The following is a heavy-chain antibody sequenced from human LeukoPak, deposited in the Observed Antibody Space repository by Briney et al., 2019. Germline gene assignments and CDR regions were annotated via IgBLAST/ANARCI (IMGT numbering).Heavy chain of an antibody. Sequence: ASVKVSCKASGYTFTSYGISWVRQAPGQGLEWMGWISAYNGNTNYAQKLQGRVTMTTDTSTSTAYMELRSLRSDDTAVYYCARVLSITMIVEVSYGMDVWGQGTTVTVSS. J-gene: IGHJ6*02. CDR1: GYTFTSYG. CDR2: ISAYNGNT. CDR3: ARVLSITMIVEVSYGMDV. V-gene: IGHV1-18*01. D-gene: IGHD3-22*01.